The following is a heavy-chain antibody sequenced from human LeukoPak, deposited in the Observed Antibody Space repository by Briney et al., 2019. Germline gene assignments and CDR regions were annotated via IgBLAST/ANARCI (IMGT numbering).Heavy chain of an antibody. CDR1: GFIFDDYG. CDR3: ARSSHNNYWYFDY. CDR2: INWNGGST. D-gene: IGHD1-1*01. V-gene: IGHV3-20*04. J-gene: IGHJ4*02. Sequence: GGSLRLSCAASGFIFDDYGMSWVRQAPGKGLEWVSGINWNGGSTGYADYVKGRFTISRDNAKNSLYLQMNSLRAEDTALYYCARSSHNNYWYFDYWGQGTLVTVSS.